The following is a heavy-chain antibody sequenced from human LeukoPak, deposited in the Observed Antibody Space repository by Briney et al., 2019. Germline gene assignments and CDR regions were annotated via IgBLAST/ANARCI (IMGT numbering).Heavy chain of an antibody. D-gene: IGHD2-21*02. V-gene: IGHV3-7*03. CDR1: GFSFTSYW. CDR2: IKEDGSVK. CDR3: ARGDFNDLRYGC. Sequence: GGSLRLSCAASGFSFTSYWMSWVRQAPGKGLEWVANIKEDGSVKFYVGSVRGRFTISRDNTKNSLYLQMNGLRAEDTAMYYCARGDFNDLRYGCWGQGSLVTVSS. J-gene: IGHJ4*02.